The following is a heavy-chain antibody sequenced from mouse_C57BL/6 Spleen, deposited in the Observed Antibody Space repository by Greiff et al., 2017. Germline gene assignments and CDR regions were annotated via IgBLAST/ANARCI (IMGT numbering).Heavy chain of an antibody. D-gene: IGHD2-2*01. Sequence: VQLQQSGAELVRPGASVKLSCTASGFNIKDYYMHWVKQRPEQGLEWIGRIDPEDGDTEYAPKFQGKATMTADKSSNTAYLQLSSLTSEDTAVYYCTRATEATMVTTTGAWFAYWGQGTLVTVSA. V-gene: IGHV14-1*01. CDR2: IDPEDGDT. CDR1: GFNIKDYY. CDR3: TRATEATMVTTTGAWFAY. J-gene: IGHJ3*01.